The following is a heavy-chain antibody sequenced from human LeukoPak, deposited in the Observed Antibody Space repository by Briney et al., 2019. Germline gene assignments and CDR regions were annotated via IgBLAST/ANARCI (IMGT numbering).Heavy chain of an antibody. Sequence: GALVKVSCKVSRYTLTELSMHWVRQAPGKGLEWMGGFDPEDGETIYAQKVQGRVTMTEDTSTDTAYMELSSLRSEDTAVYYCATQSALLRDFDYWGQGTLVTVSS. J-gene: IGHJ4*02. CDR2: FDPEDGET. D-gene: IGHD3-22*01. V-gene: IGHV1-24*01. CDR3: ATQSALLRDFDY. CDR1: RYTLTELS.